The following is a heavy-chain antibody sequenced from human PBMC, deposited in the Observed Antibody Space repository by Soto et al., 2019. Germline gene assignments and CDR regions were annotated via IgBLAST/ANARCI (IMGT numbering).Heavy chain of an antibody. CDR3: AKNGQPPYYYYGLDV. CDR1: GYTFTRYG. D-gene: IGHD2-8*01. J-gene: IGHJ6*02. CDR2: ISAYNGDT. Sequence: QGHLVQSGAEVKKPGASVKVSCKASGYTFTRYGISWVRQAPGQGLEWMGWISAYNGDTNYAQNLQGRVTMTIDTSTTTAYMELRSLTSDDTAVYYCAKNGQPPYYYYGLDVWGQGTTVTVS. V-gene: IGHV1-18*01.